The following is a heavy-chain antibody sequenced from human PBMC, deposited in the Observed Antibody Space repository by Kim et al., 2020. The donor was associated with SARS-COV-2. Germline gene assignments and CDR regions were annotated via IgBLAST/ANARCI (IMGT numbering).Heavy chain of an antibody. CDR1: GFTFSSYW. CDR3: ARDGFWWLRLPSYYYYGMDV. J-gene: IGHJ6*02. V-gene: IGHV3-74*01. D-gene: IGHD5-12*01. Sequence: GGSLRLSCAASGFTFSSYWMHWVRQAPGKGLVWVSRINSDGSSTSYADSVKGRFTISRDNAKNTLYLQMNSLRAEDTAVYYCARDGFWWLRLPSYYYYGMDVWRQGTAVTVSS. CDR2: INSDGSST.